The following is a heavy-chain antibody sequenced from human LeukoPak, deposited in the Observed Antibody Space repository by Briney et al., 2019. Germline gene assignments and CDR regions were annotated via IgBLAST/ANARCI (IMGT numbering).Heavy chain of an antibody. CDR1: GCTFSGYS. CDR3: VSDPWVGGPHYYYMDV. V-gene: IGHV3-48*01. D-gene: IGHD3-16*01. Sequence: GGSLGLSCEGSGCTFSGYSMNWVRQAPGKGLEWVSYVSSSRTFIYYADSVKGRFTFSSDNAKKSLYLQMNRLRAADTAVYYCVSDPWVGGPHYYYMDVWGKGTTVPVSS. CDR2: VSSSRTFI. J-gene: IGHJ6*03.